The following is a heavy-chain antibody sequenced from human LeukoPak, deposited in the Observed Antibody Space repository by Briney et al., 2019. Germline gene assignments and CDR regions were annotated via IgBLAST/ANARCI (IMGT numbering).Heavy chain of an antibody. CDR2: IFHSGST. D-gene: IGHD6-19*01. CDR1: GDSISSSSYY. V-gene: IGHV4-39*07. CDR3: ARGSGNSSGWFYYYYYYMDV. Sequence: SETLSLTCTVSGDSISSSSYYWGWIRQPPGKGLEWIGSIFHSGSTYYNPSLKSRVTISVDTSKNQFSLKLTSVTAADTAVYYCARGSGNSSGWFYYYYYYMDVWGKGTTVTVSS. J-gene: IGHJ6*03.